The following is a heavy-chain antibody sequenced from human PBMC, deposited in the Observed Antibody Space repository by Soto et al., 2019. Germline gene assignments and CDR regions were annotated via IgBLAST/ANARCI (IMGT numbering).Heavy chain of an antibody. CDR1: GGSISSSSYY. V-gene: IGHV4-39*01. J-gene: IGHJ4*02. CDR3: ARQGEYLEHDY. D-gene: IGHD3-16*01. Sequence: QLQLQESGPGLVKPSETLSLTCTVSGGSISSSSYYWGWIRQPPGKGLEWIGSIYYSGSTYYNPSLKSRVTISVDTSKNQFSLKLSSVTAADTAVYYCARQGEYLEHDYWGQGTLVTVSS. CDR2: IYYSGST.